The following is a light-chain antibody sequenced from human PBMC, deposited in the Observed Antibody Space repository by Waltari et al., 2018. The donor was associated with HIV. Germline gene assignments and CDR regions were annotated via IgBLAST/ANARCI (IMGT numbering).Light chain of an antibody. Sequence: EIVLTQSPATLSLSPGERATLSCRASLTVSSSLAWYQQRPGQAPRLLIYDASIRAAGIPARFRGSGSGTDFSLTITGLEPEDSAVYYCLQRSVWPLFTFGQGTTLEIK. V-gene: IGKV3-11*01. CDR1: LTVSSS. J-gene: IGKJ2*01. CDR2: DAS. CDR3: LQRSVWPLFT.